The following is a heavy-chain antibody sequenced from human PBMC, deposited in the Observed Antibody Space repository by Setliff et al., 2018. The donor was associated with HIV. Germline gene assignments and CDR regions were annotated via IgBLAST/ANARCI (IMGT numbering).Heavy chain of an antibody. J-gene: IGHJ3*01. CDR2: IYPGDSDT. Sequence: SLKISCKGSGYSFNIYWIGWVRQMPGKGLEWMGIIYPGDSDTIYSPSFQGQVTISVDKSITTAYLQWSSLKASDTAMYYCARLSRHYSDSTAYHDAFDVWGQGTKVTV. V-gene: IGHV5-51*01. D-gene: IGHD3-22*01. CDR1: GYSFNIYW. CDR3: ARLSRHYSDSTAYHDAFDV.